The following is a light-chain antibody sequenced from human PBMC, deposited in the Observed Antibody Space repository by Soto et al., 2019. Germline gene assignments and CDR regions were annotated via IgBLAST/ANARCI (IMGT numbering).Light chain of an antibody. CDR2: DVS. CDR3: SSYTSSSTLLYV. V-gene: IGLV2-14*01. CDR1: SSDVGGYNY. Sequence: QSALTQPASVSGSPGQSITISCTGTSSDVGGYNYVSWYQQPPGKAPKLMIYDVSNRPSGVSNRLSGSKSGNTASLTISGLQAEDEADYYCSSYTSSSTLLYVFGTGTKLTVL. J-gene: IGLJ1*01.